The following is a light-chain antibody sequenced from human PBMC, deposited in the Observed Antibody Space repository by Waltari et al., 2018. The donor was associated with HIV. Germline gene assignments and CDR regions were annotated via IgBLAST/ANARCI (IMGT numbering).Light chain of an antibody. CDR3: QQANSFPIT. J-gene: IGKJ5*01. CDR1: QGIYRS. V-gene: IGKV1-12*01. CDR2: AAS. Sequence: DIQMTQSPSSVSASVGDRFTITCRASQGIYRSLVWHQQKPGKAPKLLISAASSLQSGVPSRFSGSGSGTDFTLTISSLQPEDFATYYCQQANSFPITFGQGTRLEIK.